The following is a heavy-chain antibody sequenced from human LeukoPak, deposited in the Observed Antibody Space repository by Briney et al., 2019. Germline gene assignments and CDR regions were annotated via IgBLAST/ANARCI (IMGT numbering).Heavy chain of an antibody. Sequence: SETLSLTCSVSGGSISSSNYYWGWIRQPPGKGLEWIGSIYYSGNTQYYNPSLKSRVTISVDTSKNQFSLNLSSVTAADTAVYYCARVITSGYYFFDSWGQGTLVTVSS. CDR1: GGSISSSNYY. V-gene: IGHV4-39*07. CDR3: ARVITSGYYFFDS. CDR2: IYYSGNT. D-gene: IGHD3-22*01. J-gene: IGHJ4*02.